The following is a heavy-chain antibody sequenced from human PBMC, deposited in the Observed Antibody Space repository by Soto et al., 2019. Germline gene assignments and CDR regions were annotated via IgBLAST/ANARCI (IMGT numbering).Heavy chain of an antibody. Sequence: EVQLVESGGGLVQPGRSLRLSCAASGFTFNDYAMHWVRQAPGRGLEWVAGITWNAYSIAYADSVKGRFTISRDNAKSSPHLQMNNLRPDDTALYYCAKDKDSSGWSAFDIWGLGTRVTVSS. CDR2: ITWNAYSI. V-gene: IGHV3-9*01. J-gene: IGHJ3*02. D-gene: IGHD6-19*01. CDR1: GFTFNDYA. CDR3: AKDKDSSGWSAFDI.